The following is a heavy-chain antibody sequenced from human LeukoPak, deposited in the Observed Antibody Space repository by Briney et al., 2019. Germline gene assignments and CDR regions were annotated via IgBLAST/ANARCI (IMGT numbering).Heavy chain of an antibody. D-gene: IGHD4-17*01. J-gene: IGHJ4*02. CDR1: GYTFTGYY. CDR2: INPNSGGT. V-gene: IGHV1-2*02. CDR3: ARGDYGDYAGVGY. Sequence: GASVKVSCKASGYTFTGYYMHWVRQAPGQGLEWMGWINPNSGGTNYAQKFQGRVTMTRDTSISTAYMELSRLRSDNTAVYYCARGDYGDYAGVGYWGQGTLVTVSS.